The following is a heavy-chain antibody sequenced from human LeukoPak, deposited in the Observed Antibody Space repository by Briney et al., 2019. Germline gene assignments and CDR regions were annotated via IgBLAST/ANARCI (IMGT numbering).Heavy chain of an antibody. Sequence: GGSLRLSCAASGFSFSSYAMSWVRQAPGKGLEWVSVISGSGGSTYYADSVEGRFTISRDNSKNTLYLQMSSLRAEDTAVYYCAKQIKQLWLPFDYWGQGTLVTVSS. J-gene: IGHJ4*02. V-gene: IGHV3-23*01. CDR2: ISGSGGST. CDR3: AKQIKQLWLPFDY. D-gene: IGHD5-18*01. CDR1: GFSFSSYA.